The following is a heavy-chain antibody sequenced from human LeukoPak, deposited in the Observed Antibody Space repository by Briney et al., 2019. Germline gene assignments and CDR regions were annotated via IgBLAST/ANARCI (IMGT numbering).Heavy chain of an antibody. V-gene: IGHV4-39*07. CDR1: GGSISSSSYY. J-gene: IGHJ6*01. Sequence: PSETLSLTCTVSGGSISSSSYYRGWIRQPPGKGLEWIGSIYYSGSTYYNPSLKSRVTISVDTSKNQFSLKLSSVTAADTAVYYCAREPTVTYLGGSHGMDVWGQGTTVTVSS. CDR3: AREPTVTYLGGSHGMDV. D-gene: IGHD4-17*01. CDR2: IYYSGST.